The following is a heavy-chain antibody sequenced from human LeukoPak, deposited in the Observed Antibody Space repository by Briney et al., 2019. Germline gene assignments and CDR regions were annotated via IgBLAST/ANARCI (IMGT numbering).Heavy chain of an antibody. CDR3: ARDALRNGYNT. CDR1: GGSFSGYY. Sequence: PSETLSLTCAVYGGSFSGYYWSWIRQPPGKGLEWIGEINHSGSTNYNPSLKSRVTISVDTSKNQFSLKLSSVTAADTAVYYCARDALRNGYNTWGQGTLVTVSS. J-gene: IGHJ5*02. D-gene: IGHD5-12*01. CDR2: INHSGST. V-gene: IGHV4-34*01.